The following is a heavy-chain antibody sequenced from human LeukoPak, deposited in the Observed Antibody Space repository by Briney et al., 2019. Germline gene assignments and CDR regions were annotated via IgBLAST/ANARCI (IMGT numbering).Heavy chain of an antibody. J-gene: IGHJ5*02. CDR2: MNPNSGNT. CDR3: ARGVRKRWGIVVVPASWFDP. D-gene: IGHD2-2*01. CDR1: GYTFTSYD. V-gene: IGHV1-8*01. Sequence: ASVKVSCKASGYTFTSYDINWVRQATGQGLEWMGWMNPNSGNTGCAQKFQGRVTMTRNTSISTAYMELSSLRSEDTAVYYCARGVRKRWGIVVVPASWFDPWGQGTLVTVSS.